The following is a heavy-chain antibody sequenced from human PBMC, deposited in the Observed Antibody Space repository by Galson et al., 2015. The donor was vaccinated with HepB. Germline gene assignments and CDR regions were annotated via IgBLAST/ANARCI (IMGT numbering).Heavy chain of an antibody. CDR3: ARLETGGEEVGATPFDY. J-gene: IGHJ4*02. V-gene: IGHV1-69*13. Sequence: SVKVSCKASGGTFSSYAISWVRQAPGQGLEWMGGIIPIFGTANYAQKFQGRVTITADESTSTAYMELSSLRSEDTAVYYCARLETGGEEVGATPFDYWGQGTLVTVSS. CDR2: IIPIFGTA. D-gene: IGHD1-26*01. CDR1: GGTFSSYA.